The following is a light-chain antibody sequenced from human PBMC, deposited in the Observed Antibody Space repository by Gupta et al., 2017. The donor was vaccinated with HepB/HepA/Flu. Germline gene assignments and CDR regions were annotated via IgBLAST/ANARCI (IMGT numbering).Light chain of an antibody. CDR1: QSVSSSY. J-gene: IGKJ2*01. Sequence: EIVLTQSPRTLSLSPGERATLSCRASQSVSSSYLAWYQQKPGQAPRLLIYGASSRATGIPDRFSGSGSGTDFTLTISRLEPEDFAVYYGQQYGSSPLYTFGQGTKLEIK. CDR2: GAS. CDR3: QQYGSSPLYT. V-gene: IGKV3-20*01.